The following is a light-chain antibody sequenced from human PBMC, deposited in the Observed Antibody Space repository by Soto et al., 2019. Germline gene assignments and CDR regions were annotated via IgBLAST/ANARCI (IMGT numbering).Light chain of an antibody. CDR3: QQYYSGLWT. CDR1: QSVLYSSNNKNY. Sequence: DIVMTQSPDSLAVSLGERATINCKSSQSVLYSSNNKNYLAWYQQKPGQPPKLLIYWASTRESGVPDRFSGSESGTDFTLTISSLQAEDVAVYYCQQYYSGLWTLGQGTKVEIK. V-gene: IGKV4-1*01. CDR2: WAS. J-gene: IGKJ1*01.